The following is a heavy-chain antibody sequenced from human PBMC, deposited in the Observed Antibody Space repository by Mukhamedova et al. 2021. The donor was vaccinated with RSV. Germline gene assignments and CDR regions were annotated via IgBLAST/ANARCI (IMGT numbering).Heavy chain of an antibody. CDR2: IYYSGST. V-gene: IGHV4-39*01. J-gene: IGHJ6*02. CDR3: ARHGGLMVRGVPLPYYYYGMDV. D-gene: IGHD3-10*01. Sequence: GKGLGWIGSIYYSGSTYYNPSLKSRVTISVDTSKNQFSLKLSSVTAADTAVYYCARHGGLMVRGVPLPYYYYGMDVWGQGTTVTVS.